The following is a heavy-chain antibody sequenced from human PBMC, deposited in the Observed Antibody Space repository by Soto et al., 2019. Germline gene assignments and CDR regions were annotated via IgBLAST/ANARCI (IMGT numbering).Heavy chain of an antibody. CDR3: ARGPGGRPWWLDP. J-gene: IGHJ5*02. D-gene: IGHD3-10*01. CDR2: INDTGRT. Sequence: QVQLQQWGAGLLKPSETLSLTCAVYGGSFSGYYWSWIRQPPGKGLEWIGEINDTGRTNYNPSLTSRVTISVDTSKNQFSLKLSSVTAADTAVYYCARGPGGRPWWLDPWGQGTLVTVSS. CDR1: GGSFSGYY. V-gene: IGHV4-34*01.